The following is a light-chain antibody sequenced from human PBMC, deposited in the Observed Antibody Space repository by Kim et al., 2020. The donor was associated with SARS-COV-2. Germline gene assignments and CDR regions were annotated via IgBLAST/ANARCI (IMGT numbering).Light chain of an antibody. Sequence: EIVLTQSPGTLSLSPGERASLSCRASQGVSATSLAWYQQKPGQAPRLLIYGASSRATGIPDRFSGSGSGTDFTLSISRLEPEDFAVYYCQQYASSPLTFGGGTKVDIK. CDR3: QQYASSPLT. V-gene: IGKV3-20*01. CDR2: GAS. CDR1: QGVSATS. J-gene: IGKJ4*01.